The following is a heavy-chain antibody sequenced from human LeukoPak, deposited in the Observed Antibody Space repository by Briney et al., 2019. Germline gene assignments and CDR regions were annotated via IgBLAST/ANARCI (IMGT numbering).Heavy chain of an antibody. J-gene: IGHJ4*02. Sequence: SETLSLTCTVSGGSISSSSYYWGWIRQPPGKGLEWIGSIYYSVSTYYNPSLKSRVTISVDTSKNQFSLKLSCVPAADTAVYYCARVTGYDWESSYDYWGQGTLVTVSS. CDR3: ARVTGYDWESSYDY. CDR2: IYYSVST. D-gene: IGHD5-12*01. V-gene: IGHV4-39*07. CDR1: GGSISSSSYY.